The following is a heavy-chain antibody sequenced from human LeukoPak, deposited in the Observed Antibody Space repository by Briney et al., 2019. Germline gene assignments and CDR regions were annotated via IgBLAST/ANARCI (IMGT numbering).Heavy chain of an antibody. CDR1: GGSISTGGYY. Sequence: SETLSLTCTVSGGSISTGGYYWSWIRQPPGKGLEWIGYISYSGGTYYNPSLKGRVSMSVDTPKSQFSLKMSSVTAADTAVYYCASTSKYIGSGRDDSFDIWGQGTMVTVSS. V-gene: IGHV4-30-4*01. D-gene: IGHD3-10*01. CDR2: ISYSGGT. CDR3: ASTSKYIGSGRDDSFDI. J-gene: IGHJ3*02.